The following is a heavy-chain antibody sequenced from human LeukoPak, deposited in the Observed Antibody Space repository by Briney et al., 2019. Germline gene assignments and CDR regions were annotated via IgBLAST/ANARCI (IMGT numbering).Heavy chain of an antibody. V-gene: IGHV3-74*01. J-gene: IGHJ4*02. D-gene: IGHD2-2*01. CDR1: GFTLSSCA. CDR2: INTDGSST. Sequence: GGSLRLSCAASGFTLSSCAMSWVRQAPGKGLVWVSRINTDGSSTTYADSVKGRFTVSRDNARNTLYLQMNSLRAEDTAVYYCARGPFSSSVGTGAYWGQGTLVTVSS. CDR3: ARGPFSSSVGTGAY.